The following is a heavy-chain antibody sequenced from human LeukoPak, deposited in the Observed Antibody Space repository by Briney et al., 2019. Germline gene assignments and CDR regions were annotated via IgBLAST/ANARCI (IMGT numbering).Heavy chain of an antibody. D-gene: IGHD2-2*01. CDR2: IYYSGST. CDR3: ARESLPAAYDY. V-gene: IGHV4-59*06. Sequence: PSETLSLTCTVSGGSISSYYWSWIRQHPGKGLEWIGYIYYSGSTYYNPSLKSRVTISVDTSKNQFSLKLSSVTAADTAVYYCARESLPAAYDYWGQGTLVTVSS. J-gene: IGHJ4*02. CDR1: GGSISSYY.